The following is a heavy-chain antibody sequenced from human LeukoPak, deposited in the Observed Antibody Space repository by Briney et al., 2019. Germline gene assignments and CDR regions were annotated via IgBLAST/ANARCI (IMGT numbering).Heavy chain of an antibody. Sequence: SETLSLTCTVSGGSISSYYWSWIRQLAGKGLEWIGRFYTSGSTSYNPSLKSRVTMSVDTSKNQFSLKLTSVTAADTAVYYCARGGGIAVAAIWGQGTLVTVSS. V-gene: IGHV4-4*07. CDR3: ARGGGIAVAAI. CDR1: GGSISSYY. CDR2: FYTSGST. D-gene: IGHD6-19*01. J-gene: IGHJ4*02.